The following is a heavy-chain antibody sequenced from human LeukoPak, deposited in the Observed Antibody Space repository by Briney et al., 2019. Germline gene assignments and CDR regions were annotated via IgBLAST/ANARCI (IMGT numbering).Heavy chain of an antibody. J-gene: IGHJ6*03. CDR2: IYYSGST. Sequence: PSETLSLTCTVSGGSISSYYWSWIRQPPGKGLEWIGYIYYSGSTNYNPSLKSRVNISVDTSKNQFSLKLSSVTAADTAVYYRARAPMYYYMDVWGKGTTVTVSS. CDR3: ARAPMYYYMDV. V-gene: IGHV4-59*01. CDR1: GGSISSYY.